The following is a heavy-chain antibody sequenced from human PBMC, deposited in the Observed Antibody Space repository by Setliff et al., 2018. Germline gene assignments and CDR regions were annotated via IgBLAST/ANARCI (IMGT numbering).Heavy chain of an antibody. Sequence: SETLSLTCTVSGHSISSASYWGWIRQPPGKGLEWIGSIYHSGSTYYNPSLKSRVTISVDTSKNQFSLKLSSVTAADTAVYYCARGRTMVRGVDAFDIWGQGTMVTVSS. CDR2: IYHSGST. CDR1: GHSISSASY. V-gene: IGHV4-38-2*02. J-gene: IGHJ3*02. D-gene: IGHD3-10*01. CDR3: ARGRTMVRGVDAFDI.